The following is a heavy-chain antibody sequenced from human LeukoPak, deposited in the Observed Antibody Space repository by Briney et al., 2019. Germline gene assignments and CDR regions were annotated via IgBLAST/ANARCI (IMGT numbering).Heavy chain of an antibody. V-gene: IGHV4-59*01. J-gene: IGHJ4*02. Sequence: SETLSLTCAVSGSSMNDYYWSWIRQPPGKGLEWIGHVHHSFSSIFSPSRKRRVTMSMDTSKSQFSLRVTSVTAADTAVFYCACYRVLGRTFDCWGQGTQVTVSS. D-gene: IGHD2-15*01. CDR1: GSSMNDYY. CDR3: ACYRVLGRTFDC. CDR2: VHHSFSS.